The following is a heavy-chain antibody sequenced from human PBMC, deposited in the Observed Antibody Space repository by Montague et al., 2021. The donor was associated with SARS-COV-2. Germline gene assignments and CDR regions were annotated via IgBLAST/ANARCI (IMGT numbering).Heavy chain of an antibody. Sequence: SLRLSCAASGFTFSTYAMNWVRQAPGKGLEWVSGISSGGNKHHADSVKGRFTISRDDSRNTRYLKMHSLRAEDTAMYYCAKNFPGQFYFDDWGQGTLVAVSS. D-gene: IGHD2/OR15-2a*01. CDR1: GFTFSTYA. CDR2: ISSGGNK. V-gene: IGHV3-23*01. J-gene: IGHJ4*02. CDR3: AKNFPGQFYFDD.